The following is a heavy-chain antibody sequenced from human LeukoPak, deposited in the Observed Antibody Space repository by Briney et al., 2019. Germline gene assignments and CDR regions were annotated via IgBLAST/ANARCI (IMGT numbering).Heavy chain of an antibody. CDR2: MNPNTGDT. CDR3: ARGGGGEYLDWFDF. CDR1: GYTFSDHD. D-gene: IGHD4-17*01. Sequence: ASVKVSCKASGYTFSDHDVNWVRQAPGQGLEWMGWMNPNTGDTGYAQNLQGRVTMTRTNSITTAYMELSSLTSDDTAVYYCARGGGGEYLDWFDFWGQGTLVIVSS. J-gene: IGHJ5*01. V-gene: IGHV1-8*01.